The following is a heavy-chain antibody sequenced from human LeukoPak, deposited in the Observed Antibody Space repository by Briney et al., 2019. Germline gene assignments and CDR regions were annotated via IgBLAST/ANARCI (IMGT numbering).Heavy chain of an antibody. CDR1: GVAISRGGYG. CDR2: IYHSGTT. D-gene: IGHD6-19*01. J-gene: IGHJ5*02. CDR3: VRGRYSSGRFKDKNWFDP. V-gene: IGHV4-30-4*07. Sequence: KPSETLSLTCAVSGVAISRGGYGWNWIRQPPGKGLEWIAYIYHSGTTYYNPSLKSRATISVDTSKNQFSLKLSSVTAADTAVYYCVRGRYSSGRFKDKNWFDPWGQGIPVTLSS.